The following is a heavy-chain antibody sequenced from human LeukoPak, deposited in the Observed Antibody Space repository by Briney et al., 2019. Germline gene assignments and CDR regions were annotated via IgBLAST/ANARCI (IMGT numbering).Heavy chain of an antibody. CDR1: GDSVSSNSAA. D-gene: IGHD6-6*01. V-gene: IGHV6-1*01. Sequence: SQTLSLTCAISGDSVSSNSAAWNWIRQSPSRGLEWLGRTYYRSKWYNDYAVSVKSRITINPDTSKNQFSLKLSSVTAADTAVYYCAREGGYSSSSLLRAFDIWGQGTMVTVSS. CDR2: TYYRSKWYN. J-gene: IGHJ3*02. CDR3: AREGGYSSSSLLRAFDI.